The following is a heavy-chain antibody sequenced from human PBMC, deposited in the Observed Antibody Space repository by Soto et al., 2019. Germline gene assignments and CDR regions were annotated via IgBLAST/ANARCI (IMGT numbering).Heavy chain of an antibody. CDR2: IIALLGST. J-gene: IGHJ4*02. D-gene: IGHD1-1*01. V-gene: IGHV1-69*11. CDR1: GFSLKTYA. Sequence: QVQLVQSGAEVKKPGSSVKVSCNVSGFSLKTYAFSWVRQAPGQGLEWMGVIIALLGSTNYAQSLQGRVTITADESAGTVFLALRSLRSDDAAVYFCARAYLASTGTPYDFWGQGTLVTVSS. CDR3: ARAYLASTGTPYDF.